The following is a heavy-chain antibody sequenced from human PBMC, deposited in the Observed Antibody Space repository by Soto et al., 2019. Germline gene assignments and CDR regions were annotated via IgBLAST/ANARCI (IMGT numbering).Heavy chain of an antibody. J-gene: IGHJ4*02. D-gene: IGHD2-21*01. V-gene: IGHV1-69*01. CDR1: GGTFSSYA. CDR3: ARQGGGGAQLGDCGL. CDR2: IIPIFGTA. Sequence: QVQLVQSGAEVKKPGSSVKVSCKASGGTFSSYAISWVRQAPGQGLEWMGGIIPIFGTANYAQKFQGRVTITAEESTSTAYMELSSLRSEGTAGYYCARQGGGGAQLGDCGLWGQGTLVTVSS.